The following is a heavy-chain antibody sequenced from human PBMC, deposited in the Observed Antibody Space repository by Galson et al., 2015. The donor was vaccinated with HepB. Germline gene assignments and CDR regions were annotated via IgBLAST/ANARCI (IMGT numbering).Heavy chain of an antibody. D-gene: IGHD3-10*01. CDR1: GFTFSSYS. CDR3: ARDKLLWFGELCP. V-gene: IGHV3-48*04. CDR2: ISSSSSAI. Sequence: SLRLSCAASGFTFSSYSMNWVRQAPGKGLEWVSYISSSSSAIYYADSVKGRFTISRDNAKNSLYLQMNSLRAEDTAVYYCARDKLLWFGELCPWGQGTLVTVSS. J-gene: IGHJ5*02.